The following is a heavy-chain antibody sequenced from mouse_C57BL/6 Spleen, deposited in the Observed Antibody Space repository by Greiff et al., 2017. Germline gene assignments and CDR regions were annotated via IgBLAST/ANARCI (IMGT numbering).Heavy chain of an antibody. V-gene: IGHV5-4*03. CDR3: ASDGNYSNLFDY. CDR1: GFTFSSYA. CDR2: ISDGGSYT. J-gene: IGHJ2*01. D-gene: IGHD2-5*01. Sequence: EVKLVESGGGLVKPGGSLKLSCAASGFTFSSYAMSWVRQTPEKRLEWVATISDGGSYTYYPDNVKGRFTISRDNAKNNLYLQMSHLKSEDTAMYYCASDGNYSNLFDYWGQGTTLTVSS.